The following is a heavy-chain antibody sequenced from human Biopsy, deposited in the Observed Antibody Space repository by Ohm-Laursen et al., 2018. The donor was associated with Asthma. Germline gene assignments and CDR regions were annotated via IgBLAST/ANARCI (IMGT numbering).Heavy chain of an antibody. CDR2: INYSGST. CDR1: GGSLSSGPYY. CDR3: ARDLSGYCTSSACYGFDS. Sequence: TLSPTCPVSGGSLSSGPYYWSWVRQHPGKGLEWIGYINYSGSTFYSPSLESRVTVSVDTSKNQFSLKLSSVTAADTAVYYCARDLSGYCTSSACYGFDSWGQGTLVTVSS. V-gene: IGHV4-31*03. J-gene: IGHJ5*01. D-gene: IGHD2-8*01.